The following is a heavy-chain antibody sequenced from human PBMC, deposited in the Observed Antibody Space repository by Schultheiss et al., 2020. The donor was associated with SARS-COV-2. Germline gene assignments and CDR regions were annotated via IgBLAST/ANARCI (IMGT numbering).Heavy chain of an antibody. CDR1: GFTFSSYA. D-gene: IGHD4-17*01. V-gene: IGHV3-30*01. CDR3: ARDWYYGDPSYYGMDV. J-gene: IGHJ6*02. Sequence: GGSLRLSCAASGFTFSSYAMHWVRQAPGKGLEWVAVISYDGSNKYYADSVKGRFTISRDNSKNTLYLQMNSLRAEDTAVYYCARDWYYGDPSYYGMDVWGQGTTVTVSS. CDR2: ISYDGSNK.